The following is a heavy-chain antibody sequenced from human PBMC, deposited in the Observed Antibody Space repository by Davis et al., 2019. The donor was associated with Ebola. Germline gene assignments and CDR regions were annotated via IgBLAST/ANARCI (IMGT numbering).Heavy chain of an antibody. CDR2: ISSSSSTI. D-gene: IGHD6-13*01. J-gene: IGHJ2*01. V-gene: IGHV3-48*02. CDR3: ARAVEWIAAAGYDWYFDL. Sequence: GGSLRLSCAASGFTFSSYSMNWVRQAPGKGLEWVSYISSSSSTIYYADSVKGRFTISRDNAKNSLYLQMNSLRDEDTAVYYCARAVEWIAAAGYDWYFDLWGRGTLVTVSS. CDR1: GFTFSSYS.